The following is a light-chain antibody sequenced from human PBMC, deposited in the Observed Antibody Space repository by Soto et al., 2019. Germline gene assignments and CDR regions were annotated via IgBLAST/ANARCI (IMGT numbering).Light chain of an antibody. CDR1: ESIARH. CDR3: QQTYSTLSMA. Sequence: DIQMTQSPSSLSASVGDRVTITCRASESIARHLNWYQQKPGKAPKLLIYAASSLQNVVPSRFRGGGSCTDFTLTIINLQPEDFAAYYCQQTYSTLSMAFGQGTRLQIK. V-gene: IGKV1-39*01. CDR2: AAS. J-gene: IGKJ5*01.